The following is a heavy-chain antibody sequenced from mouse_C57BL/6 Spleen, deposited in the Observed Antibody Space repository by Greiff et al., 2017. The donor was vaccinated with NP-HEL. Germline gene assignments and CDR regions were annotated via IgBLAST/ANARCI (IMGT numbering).Heavy chain of an antibody. V-gene: IGHV1-53*01. J-gene: IGHJ4*01. Sequence: QVQLKESGTELVKPGASVKLSCKASGYTFTSYWMHWVKQRPGQGLEWIGNINPSNGGTNYNEKFKSKATLTVDKSSSTAYMQLSSLTSDDSAVYYCAREPLYYGSSFYAMDYWGQGTSVTVSS. CDR3: AREPLYYGSSFYAMDY. D-gene: IGHD1-1*01. CDR2: INPSNGGT. CDR1: GYTFTSYW.